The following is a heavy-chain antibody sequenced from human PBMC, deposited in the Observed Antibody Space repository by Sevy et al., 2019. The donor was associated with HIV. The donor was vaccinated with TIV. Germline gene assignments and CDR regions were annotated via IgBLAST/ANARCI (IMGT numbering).Heavy chain of an antibody. CDR1: GFRFSSFA. CDR3: AKDDLGSIDY. J-gene: IGHJ4*02. D-gene: IGHD3-10*01. CDR2: ICGGDGST. Sequence: GGSLRLSCAASGFRFSSFAMIWVRQAPGKGLEWVSEICGGDGSTYYTDSVKGRFTISRDNSKNTLYLQMNSLRTEDTAVYYCAKDDLGSIDYWGQGTLVTVSS. V-gene: IGHV3-23*01.